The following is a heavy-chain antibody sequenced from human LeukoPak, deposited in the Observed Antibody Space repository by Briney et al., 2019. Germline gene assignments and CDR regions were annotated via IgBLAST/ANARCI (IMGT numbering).Heavy chain of an antibody. D-gene: IGHD5-24*01. V-gene: IGHV3-21*04. Sequence: GGSLRLSCAASGFAFNTYSMNWVRQAPGKGLEWVSFIFSSSTYIYYTDSVKGRFTISRDNAKNSLYLQMNSLRAEDTAFYYCAKDGRWLQLEYYFDYWGQGTLVTVSS. CDR2: IFSSSTYI. CDR1: GFAFNTYS. J-gene: IGHJ4*02. CDR3: AKDGRWLQLEYYFDY.